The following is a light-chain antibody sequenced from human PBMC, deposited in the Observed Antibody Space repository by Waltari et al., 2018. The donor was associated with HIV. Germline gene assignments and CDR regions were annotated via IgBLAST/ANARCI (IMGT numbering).Light chain of an antibody. V-gene: IGLV3-19*01. CDR3: NARDSSESRGV. CDR1: CITNYY. Sequence: SSELTQNPDVSVALGQTVRITCQGDCITNYYASWYQQKPGQAPILVMYGKNNRPSGIPDRFSGSSSGDTASLTITGAQAEDEADYYWNARDSSESRGVCGSGTKVTIL. J-gene: IGLJ1*01. CDR2: GKN.